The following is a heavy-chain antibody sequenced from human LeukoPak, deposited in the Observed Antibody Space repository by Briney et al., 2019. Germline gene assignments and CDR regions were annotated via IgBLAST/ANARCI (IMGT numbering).Heavy chain of an antibody. CDR3: ARDWGVSARPGYMDV. D-gene: IGHD6-6*01. V-gene: IGHV4-39*07. J-gene: IGHJ6*03. CDR1: GVSITSNRY. CDR2: IFYSGTT. Sequence: SETLSLTCTVSGVSITSNRYWGWIRQPPGKGLEWIGSIFYSGTTYYNPSLKSRVTISVDTSKNQFSLKLSSVTAADTAVYYCARDWGVSARPGYMDVWGKGTTVTVSS.